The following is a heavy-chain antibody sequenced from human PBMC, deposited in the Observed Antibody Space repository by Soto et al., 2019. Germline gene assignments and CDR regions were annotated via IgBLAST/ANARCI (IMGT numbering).Heavy chain of an antibody. CDR3: ARDWSNDY. V-gene: IGHV3-30-3*01. D-gene: IGHD3-3*01. Sequence: GGSLRLSCAASGFTFSSYAMHWVRQAPGKGLEWVAVISYDGSNKYYADSVKGRFTISRDNSKNTLYLQMNSLRAEDTAVYYCARDWSNDYWGQGTLVTVSS. CDR1: GFTFSSYA. J-gene: IGHJ4*02. CDR2: ISYDGSNK.